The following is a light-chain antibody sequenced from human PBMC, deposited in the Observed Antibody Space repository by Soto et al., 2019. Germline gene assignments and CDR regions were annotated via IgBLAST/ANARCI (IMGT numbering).Light chain of an antibody. J-gene: IGLJ1*01. CDR3: SLYTSENTYV. CDR2: EAS. CDR1: STDFVSYNR. Sequence: QSALPQPPSVSGSPGQSATISCTGTSTDFVSYNRVSWYQQPPGTAPKLIIYEASNRPSGVSDRFSGSKSGNTASLTISGLQAADEADYYCSLYTSENTYVFGTGTKVTVL. V-gene: IGLV2-18*01.